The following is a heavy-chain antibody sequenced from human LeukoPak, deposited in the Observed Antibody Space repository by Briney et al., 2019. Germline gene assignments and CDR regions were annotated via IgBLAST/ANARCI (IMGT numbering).Heavy chain of an antibody. D-gene: IGHD6-19*01. CDR2: ISGSSGII. CDR3: ARGSSGWYYFDY. J-gene: IGHJ4*02. V-gene: IGHV3-48*01. CDR1: GFTFNTYT. Sequence: GGSLRLSCAASGFTFNTYTMNWVRQAPGKGLEWVSYISGSSGIIDYADSVRGRFTISRDNAKNSLYLQMNSLRAEDTAVYYCARGSSGWYYFDYWGQGTLVTVSS.